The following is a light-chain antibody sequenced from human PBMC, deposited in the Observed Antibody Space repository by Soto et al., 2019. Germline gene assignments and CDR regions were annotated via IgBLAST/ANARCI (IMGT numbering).Light chain of an antibody. V-gene: IGKV3-15*01. J-gene: IGKJ4*01. Sequence: EIVMTQCPATLSVSPGTRATLSCRAGQSVSSNLAWYQQKPGQAPRLLIYGASTRATGIPARFSGSASGTEFTLTISSLQSEDFAVYYCQQYNNWPLTSGGGTKVDIK. CDR2: GAS. CDR3: QQYNNWPLT. CDR1: QSVSSN.